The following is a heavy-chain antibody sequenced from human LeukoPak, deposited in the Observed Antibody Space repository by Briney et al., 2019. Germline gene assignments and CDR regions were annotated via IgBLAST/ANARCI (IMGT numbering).Heavy chain of an antibody. CDR1: GFTFSSYS. V-gene: IGHV3-21*01. D-gene: IGHD3-16*01. CDR3: ARDGGVGDPPDY. J-gene: IGHJ4*02. Sequence: GGSLRLSCAASGFTFSSYSMNWVRQAPGKGLEWVSSISSSSSYIYYADSLKGRFTISRDNAKNSLYLQMNSLRAEDTAVYYCARDGGVGDPPDYWGQGTLVTVSS. CDR2: ISSSSSYI.